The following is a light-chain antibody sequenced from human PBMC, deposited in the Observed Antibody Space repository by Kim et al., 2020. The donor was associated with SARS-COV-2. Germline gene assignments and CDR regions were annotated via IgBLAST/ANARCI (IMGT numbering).Light chain of an antibody. Sequence: GQWVTIFCTGTSSDVGGYNDFSWYQQQAGTATKLLIYDVSRRPAGVANRFSGSKGGNTASLTSSGLQAEDEADYYGSSYTSSSTWVFGTGTKVTVL. CDR3: SSYTSSSTWV. CDR1: SSDVGGYND. CDR2: DVS. J-gene: IGLJ1*01. V-gene: IGLV2-14*04.